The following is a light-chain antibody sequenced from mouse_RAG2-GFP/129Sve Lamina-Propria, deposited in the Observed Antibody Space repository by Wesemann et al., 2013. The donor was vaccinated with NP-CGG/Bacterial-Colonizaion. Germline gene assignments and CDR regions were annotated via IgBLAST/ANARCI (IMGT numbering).Light chain of an antibody. V-gene: IGKV6-23*01. CDR2: SAS. Sequence: DIVMTQSHKFMSTSVGDRVSITCKASQDVGTAVAWYQQKPGQSPKLLIYSASNRYTGVPDRFTGSGSGTDFTFTISSVQAEDLADYFCQQYSSYPLTFGAGTKLELK. CDR3: QQYSSYPLT. J-gene: IGKJ5*01. CDR1: QDVGTA.